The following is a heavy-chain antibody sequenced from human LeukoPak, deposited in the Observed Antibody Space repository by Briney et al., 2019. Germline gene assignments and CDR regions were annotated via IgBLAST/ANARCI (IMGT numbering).Heavy chain of an antibody. CDR1: GFTFSTYS. D-gene: IGHD1-26*01. CDR3: ARELREHGVFDI. Sequence: GGSLRLSCAASGFTFSTYSMNWVRQAPGKGLEWVSSISSSSSYMYYADSVKGRFTISRDNAKNSLYLQMNSLRAEDTAVYYCARELREHGVFDIWGQGTMVTVSS. J-gene: IGHJ3*02. V-gene: IGHV3-21*04. CDR2: ISSSSSYM.